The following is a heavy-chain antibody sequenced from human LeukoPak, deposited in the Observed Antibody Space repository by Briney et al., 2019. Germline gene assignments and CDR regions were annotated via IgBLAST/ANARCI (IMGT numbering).Heavy chain of an antibody. D-gene: IGHD2-2*01. Sequence: GGSLRLSCAASGFTFSSYGMHWVRQAPGKGLEWVAFIRYDGSNKYYADSVKGRFTISRDNSKNTLYLQMNSLRAEDTAVYYCAKDGRPKRGCSSTSCLNYLDYWGQGTLVILSS. CDR2: IRYDGSNK. V-gene: IGHV3-30*02. CDR3: AKDGRPKRGCSSTSCLNYLDY. CDR1: GFTFSSYG. J-gene: IGHJ4*02.